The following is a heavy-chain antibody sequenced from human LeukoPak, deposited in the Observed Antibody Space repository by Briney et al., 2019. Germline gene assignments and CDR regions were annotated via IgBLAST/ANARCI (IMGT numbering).Heavy chain of an antibody. D-gene: IGHD4-11*01. CDR2: ISYSSSSI. CDR1: GFTFNSYG. Sequence: GGSLRLSCVASGFTFNSYGMNWVRQAPGKGLEWVSYISYSSSSIHYADSVKGRFTISRDNAKNSLYLQMNSLRAEDTAVYYCATLNTVTMWDNWGQGTLVTVSS. J-gene: IGHJ4*02. CDR3: ATLNTVTMWDN. V-gene: IGHV3-48*01.